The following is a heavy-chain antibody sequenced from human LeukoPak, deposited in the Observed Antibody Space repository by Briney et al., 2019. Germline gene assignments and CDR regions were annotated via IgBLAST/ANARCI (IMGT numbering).Heavy chain of an antibody. D-gene: IGHD3-9*01. CDR2: ISGSGSST. CDR1: GFTFSNYA. CDR3: AKTPGGYYDILTGYYPFDY. V-gene: IGHV3-23*01. Sequence: GGSLRLSCAASGFTFSNYAMSWIRQAPGKGLEWVSVISGSGSSTYYADSVKGRFTISRDNSKNTLYLQMNSLRVEDTAVYYCAKTPGGYYDILTGYYPFDYWGQGTLVTVSS. J-gene: IGHJ4*02.